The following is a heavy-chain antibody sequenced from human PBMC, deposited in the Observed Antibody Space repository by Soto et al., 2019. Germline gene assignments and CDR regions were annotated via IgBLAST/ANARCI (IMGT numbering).Heavy chain of an antibody. J-gene: IGHJ3*02. CDR2: ISYDGSNK. Sequence: GGSLRLSCAASGFTFSSYAMHWVRQAPGKGLEWVAVISYDGSNKYYADSVKGRFTISRDNSKNTLYLQMNSLRAEDTAVYYCARGRGRYFDWLLASDAFDIWGQGTMVTVSS. CDR1: GFTFSSYA. V-gene: IGHV3-30-3*01. CDR3: ARGRGRYFDWLLASDAFDI. D-gene: IGHD3-9*01.